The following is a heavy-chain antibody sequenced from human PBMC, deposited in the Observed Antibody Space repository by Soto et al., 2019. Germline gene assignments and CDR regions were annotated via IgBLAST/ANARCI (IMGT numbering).Heavy chain of an antibody. CDR1: GGSISSGGYY. J-gene: IGHJ4*02. Sequence: SLTCTVSGGSISSGGYYWTWIRQHPGKGLEWIGYIYYSGSTYYNPSLKSRVTISVDTSRDQFSLRLSSVTAADTALYYCARDDSYGSGTYGFWGQGTLVTVSS. V-gene: IGHV4-31*03. CDR3: ARDDSYGSGTYGF. D-gene: IGHD3-10*01. CDR2: IYYSGST.